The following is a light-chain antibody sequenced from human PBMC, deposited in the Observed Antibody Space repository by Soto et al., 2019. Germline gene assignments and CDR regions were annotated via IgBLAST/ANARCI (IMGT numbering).Light chain of an antibody. CDR1: SSDVGGYNY. Sequence: QSALTQPASVSGSPGQWITISCTGTSSDVGGYNYVSRYQHHPGKAPKLMIFDVSDRTSGVSSRFSGSKSGNTAALTIAVLHAEDEADYYCRSYITGSRPPYVFGPGTKLTVL. V-gene: IGLV2-14*03. CDR3: RSYITGSRPPYV. CDR2: DVS. J-gene: IGLJ1*01.